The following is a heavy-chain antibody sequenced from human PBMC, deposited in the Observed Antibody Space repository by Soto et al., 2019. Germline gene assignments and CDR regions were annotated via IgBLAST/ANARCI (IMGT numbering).Heavy chain of an antibody. CDR2: ISYDGSNK. CDR3: AREMGYYDSSGYYPDAFDI. Sequence: GGSLRLSCAASGFTFSSYAMHWVRQAPGKGLEWVAVISYDGSNKYYADSVKGRFTNSRDNSKNTLYLQMNSLRAEDTAVYYCAREMGYYDSSGYYPDAFDIWGQGTMVTVSS. J-gene: IGHJ3*02. CDR1: GFTFSSYA. V-gene: IGHV3-30-3*01. D-gene: IGHD3-22*01.